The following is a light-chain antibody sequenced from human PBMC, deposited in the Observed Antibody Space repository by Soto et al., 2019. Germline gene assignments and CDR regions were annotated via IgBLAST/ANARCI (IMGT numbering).Light chain of an antibody. Sequence: EIVLTQSPGTLSLSPGERATLSCRASQSVSSSFLTWYRQKPGQPPRVLIYAASIRAAGSPDRFRGSGSGTDFTLTISRLEPEDFAVYYCQQYSNWPPITFGQGTRLEIK. CDR1: QSVSSSF. CDR2: AAS. V-gene: IGKV3-20*01. CDR3: QQYSNWPPIT. J-gene: IGKJ5*01.